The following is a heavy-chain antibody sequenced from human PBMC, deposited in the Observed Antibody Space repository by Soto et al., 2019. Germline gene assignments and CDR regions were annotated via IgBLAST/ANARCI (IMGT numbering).Heavy chain of an antibody. Sequence: QVQLVESGGGVVQPGRSLRLSCAASGFTFSSYAMHWVRQSPGKGLEWVAVISYDGSNKYYADSVKGRFTISRDNSTNTLYLQMNSLRAEDPAVYYCASDAAYGDYWYFDLWGRGTLVTVSS. CDR1: GFTFSSYA. V-gene: IGHV3-30-3*01. CDR2: ISYDGSNK. D-gene: IGHD4-17*01. CDR3: ASDAAYGDYWYFDL. J-gene: IGHJ2*01.